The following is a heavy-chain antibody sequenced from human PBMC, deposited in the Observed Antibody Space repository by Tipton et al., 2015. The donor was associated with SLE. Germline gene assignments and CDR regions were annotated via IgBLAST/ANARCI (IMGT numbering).Heavy chain of an antibody. J-gene: IGHJ5*02. D-gene: IGHD4-17*01. V-gene: IGHV4-59*01. CDR1: GGSISSYY. CDR3: ARERVDFGDYGVYEDNWFDP. CDR2: IYYSGST. Sequence: LRLSCTVSGGSISSYYWSWIRQPPGKGLEWIGYIYYSGSTNYNPSLKSRVTISVDTSKNQFSPKLSSVTAADTAVYYCARERVDFGDYGVYEDNWFDPWGQGTLVTVSS.